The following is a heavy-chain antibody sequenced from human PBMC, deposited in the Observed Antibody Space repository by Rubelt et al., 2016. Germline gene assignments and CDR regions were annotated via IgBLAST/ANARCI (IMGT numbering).Heavy chain of an antibody. CDR3: ARTGGLSSSYYYYYYMDV. Sequence: GWIRQPPGKGLEWIGSIYYSGSTYYNPSLKSRVTISVDTSKNQFSLKVTSVTAADTAVYYCARTGGLSSSYYYYYYMDVWGKGTTVTVSS. J-gene: IGHJ6*03. CDR2: IYYSGST. V-gene: IGHV4-39*01. D-gene: IGHD2-2*01.